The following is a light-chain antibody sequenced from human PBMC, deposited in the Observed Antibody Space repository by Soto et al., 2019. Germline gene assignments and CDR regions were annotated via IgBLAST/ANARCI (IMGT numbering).Light chain of an antibody. J-gene: IGLJ2*01. CDR2: RND. V-gene: IGLV1-47*01. CDR1: SSNIGINH. Sequence: QSVLTQPPSASETPGQSVTIPCSGSSSNIGINHVYWYKQVPGLAPKLLIFRNDQRPSGVSDRFSGSKSGTSASLAISGLQSEDEGEYYCAAWDDSLSGRVVFGGGTKLTVL. CDR3: AAWDDSLSGRVV.